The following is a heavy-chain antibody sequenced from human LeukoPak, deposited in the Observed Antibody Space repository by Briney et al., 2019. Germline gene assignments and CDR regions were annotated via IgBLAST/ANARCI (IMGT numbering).Heavy chain of an antibody. CDR3: AKFGIAAADNFDY. CDR1: GFTFSSYG. D-gene: IGHD6-13*01. CDR2: IRYDGSNK. J-gene: IGHJ4*02. Sequence: PGGSLRLSCAASGFTFSSYGMHWVRQAPGKGLEWVAFIRYDGSNKYYADSVKGRFTISRDNSKNTLYLQMNSLRAEDTAVYYCAKFGIAAADNFDYWGQGTLATVSS. V-gene: IGHV3-30*02.